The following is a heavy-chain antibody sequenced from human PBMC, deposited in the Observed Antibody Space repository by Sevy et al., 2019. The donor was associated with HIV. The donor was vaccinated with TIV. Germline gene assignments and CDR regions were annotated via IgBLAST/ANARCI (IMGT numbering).Heavy chain of an antibody. CDR3: AEGSLDGYY. D-gene: IGHD2-21*01. J-gene: IGHJ4*02. CDR1: GLSFNTYV. V-gene: IGHV3-23*01. Sequence: GGSLRLSCAASGLSFNTYVMSWVRQAPGKGLQWVSTISPNGGSTYYADSVKGRFTISRDNSRNTVFLQVNSLRAEDTAVYYCAEGSLDGYYWGQGTLVTVSS. CDR2: ISPNGGST.